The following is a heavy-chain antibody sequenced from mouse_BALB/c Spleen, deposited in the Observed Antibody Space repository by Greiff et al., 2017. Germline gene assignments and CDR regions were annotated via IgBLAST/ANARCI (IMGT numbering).Heavy chain of an antibody. Sequence: VKLMESGAELVRPGSSVKISCKASGYAFSSYWMNWVKQRPGQGLEWIGQIYPGDGDTNYNGKFKGKATLTADKSSSTAYMQLSSLTSEDSAVYFCAGAYYGNYDYWGQGTTLTVSS. J-gene: IGHJ2*01. V-gene: IGHV1-80*01. CDR2: IYPGDGDT. CDR1: GYAFSSYW. CDR3: AGAYYGNYDY. D-gene: IGHD2-10*01.